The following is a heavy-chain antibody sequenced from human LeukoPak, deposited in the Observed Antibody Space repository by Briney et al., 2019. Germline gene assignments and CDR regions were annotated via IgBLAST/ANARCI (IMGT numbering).Heavy chain of an antibody. J-gene: IGHJ4*02. CDR3: ARGSRGYSYGYGLHYFDY. CDR1: GYTFTGYY. CDR2: INPNSGGT. Sequence: GASVKVSCKASGYTFTGYYMHWVRQAPGKGLEWMGWINPNSGGTNYAQKFQGRVTMTRDTSISTAYMELSRLRSDDTAVYYCARGSRGYSYGYGLHYFDYWGQGTLVTVSS. V-gene: IGHV1-2*02. D-gene: IGHD5-18*01.